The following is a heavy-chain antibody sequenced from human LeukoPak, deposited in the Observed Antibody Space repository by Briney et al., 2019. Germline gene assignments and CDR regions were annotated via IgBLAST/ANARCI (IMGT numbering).Heavy chain of an antibody. J-gene: IGHJ4*02. Sequence: SETLSLTRTVSGGSISSSSYYWGWIRQPPGKGLEWIGSIYYSGSTYYNPSLKSRVTISVDTSKNQFSPKLSSVTAADTAVYYCARRFLHGTTSGGDLYYFDYWGQGTLVTVSS. V-gene: IGHV4-39*01. CDR3: ARRFLHGTTSGGDLYYFDY. CDR1: GGSISSSSYY. D-gene: IGHD1-14*01. CDR2: IYYSGST.